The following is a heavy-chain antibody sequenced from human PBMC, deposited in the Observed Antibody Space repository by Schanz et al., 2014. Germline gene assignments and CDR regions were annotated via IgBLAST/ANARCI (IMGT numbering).Heavy chain of an antibody. D-gene: IGHD6-13*01. CDR1: RYTFTAYG. Sequence: QGQLVQSGPEVKEPGASVKVSCEASRYTFTAYGINWVRQAPGQGLEWMGIINPSGGGTSYALRFQDRVTVTRDTSRSTVYMELSSLRSEDTAVYYCASSGAGYSSSWDFDYWGQGTLVTVSS. CDR2: INPSGGGT. J-gene: IGHJ4*02. V-gene: IGHV1-46*01. CDR3: ASSGAGYSSSWDFDY.